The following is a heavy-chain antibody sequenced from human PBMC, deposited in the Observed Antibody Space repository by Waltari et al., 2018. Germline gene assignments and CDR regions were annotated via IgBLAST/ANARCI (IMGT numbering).Heavy chain of an antibody. CDR1: GDSVPSNSAS. J-gene: IGHJ4*02. CDR2: TYSESTSYT. V-gene: IGHV6-1*01. CDR3: ARGFGGWYYFDY. Sequence: QVQLQQSGPGLVKPSQTLSLTCAISGDSVPSNSASWNWTGRSPSRGLEWRGRTYSESTSYTDDAVSVRSRLTVSPDTSTSPISLQLNSVTPEDTAVYYCARGFGGWYYFDYWGQGTLFTVSS. D-gene: IGHD6-19*01.